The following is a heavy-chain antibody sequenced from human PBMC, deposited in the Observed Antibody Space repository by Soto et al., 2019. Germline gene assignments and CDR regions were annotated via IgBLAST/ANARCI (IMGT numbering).Heavy chain of an antibody. J-gene: IGHJ4*02. CDR1: GGSISSSSYY. Sequence: SETLSLTCTVSGGSISSSSYYWGWIRQPPGKVLEWIVSIYYSGSTYYNPSLKSRVTISLDTSNNQFSLKLSSVTSSYTAVYYCARLRLELRLYWGQGNLVTVS. CDR3: ARLRLELRLY. V-gene: IGHV4-39*01. CDR2: IYYSGST. D-gene: IGHD1-7*01.